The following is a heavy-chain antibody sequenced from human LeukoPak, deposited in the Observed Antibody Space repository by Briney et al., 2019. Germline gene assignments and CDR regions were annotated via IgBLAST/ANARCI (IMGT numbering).Heavy chain of an antibody. J-gene: IGHJ4*02. CDR3: ARGRHGSGSYYYDY. Sequence: ASVKVSCKASGGTFSSYAISWVRQAPGQGLEWMGWMNPNSGNTGYAQKFQGRVTMTRNTSISTAYMELSSLRSEDTAAYYCARGRHGSGSYYYDYWGQGTLVTVSS. V-gene: IGHV1-8*01. CDR2: MNPNSGNT. CDR1: GGTFSSYA. D-gene: IGHD3-10*01.